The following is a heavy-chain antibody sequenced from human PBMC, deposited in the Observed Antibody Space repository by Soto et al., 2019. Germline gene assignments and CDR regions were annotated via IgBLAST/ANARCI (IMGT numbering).Heavy chain of an antibody. Sequence: QVQLVQSGAEVKKPGSSVKVSCKASGDTFSGYSISWVRQAPGQGLEWMGGIIPLFGTTHYAQRFQGRVTITADKSTITAYMELSSMKSEYTAIYYCARDLGSGYDPGDYWGKGTLVTVSS. CDR1: GDTFSGYS. D-gene: IGHD5-12*01. V-gene: IGHV1-69*14. CDR3: ARDLGSGYDPGDY. J-gene: IGHJ4*02. CDR2: IIPLFGTT.